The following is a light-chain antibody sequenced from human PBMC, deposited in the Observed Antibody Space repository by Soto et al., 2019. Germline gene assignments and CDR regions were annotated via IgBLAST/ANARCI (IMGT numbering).Light chain of an antibody. CDR1: QSVGRS. J-gene: IGKJ1*01. Sequence: IVMTQSPATLSVSPGERATLSCRASQSVGRSLAWYQQKPGQAPRLLMYGTSARATGIPATFSGSGSGTEFTLTISSLQSEDFAVYYCQQYNKWPQTFGQGTKVDIK. CDR2: GTS. CDR3: QQYNKWPQT. V-gene: IGKV3-15*01.